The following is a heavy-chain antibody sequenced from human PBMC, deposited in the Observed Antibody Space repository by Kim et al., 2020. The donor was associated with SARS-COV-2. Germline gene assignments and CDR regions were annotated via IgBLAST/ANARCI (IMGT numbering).Heavy chain of an antibody. CDR1: GGTFSSYA. D-gene: IGHD3-22*01. Sequence: SVKVSCKASGGTFSSYAISWVRQAPGQGLEWMGGIIPIFGTANYAQKFQGRVTITADESTSTAYMELSSLRSEDTAVYYCARDKGYYDKTDASEGAFDIWGQGTMVTVSS. CDR3: ARDKGYYDKTDASEGAFDI. CDR2: IIPIFGTA. V-gene: IGHV1-69*13. J-gene: IGHJ3*02.